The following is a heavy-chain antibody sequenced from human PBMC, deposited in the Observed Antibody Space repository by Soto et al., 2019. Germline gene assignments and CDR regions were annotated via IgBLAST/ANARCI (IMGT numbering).Heavy chain of an antibody. CDR3: ASHAIYVWGSCRYFH. V-gene: IGHV4-34*01. CDR2: INHSGST. D-gene: IGHD3-16*02. Sequence: SETLSLTCAVYGGSFSGYYWSWIRQPPGKGLEWIGEINHSGSTNYNPSLKSRVTISVDTSKNQFSLKLSSVTAADTAVYYCASHAIYVWGSCRYFHWGQGTLVTVSS. J-gene: IGHJ4*02. CDR1: GGSFSGYY.